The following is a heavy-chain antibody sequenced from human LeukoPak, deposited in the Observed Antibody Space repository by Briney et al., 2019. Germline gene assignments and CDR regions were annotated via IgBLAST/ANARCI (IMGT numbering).Heavy chain of an antibody. D-gene: IGHD3-3*01. CDR3: AKRWSGYHSSEV. CDR1: GFTFSSYS. J-gene: IGHJ4*02. V-gene: IGHV3-30*18. CDR2: ISYDGSNK. Sequence: GGSLRLSCAASGFTFSSYSMNWVCQAPGKGLEWVAVISYDGSNKYYADSVKGRFTISRDNSKNTLYLQMNSLRAEDTAVYYCAKRWSGYHSSEVWGQGTLVTVSS.